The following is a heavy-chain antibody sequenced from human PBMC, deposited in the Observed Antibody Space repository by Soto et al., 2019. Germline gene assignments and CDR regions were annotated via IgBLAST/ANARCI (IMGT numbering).Heavy chain of an antibody. D-gene: IGHD1-1*01. Sequence: EVQLVESGGGLVQPGGSLRLSCAASGFTFRNYDMHWVRQGTGKGLEWVSGISAAGDTDYADSVEGRFTISRENAQNSFFLQMNSVRVGDRAVYYCARTERGLCGLDVWGQGTTVIVSS. J-gene: IGHJ6*02. CDR2: ISAAGDT. CDR3: ARTERGLCGLDV. CDR1: GFTFRNYD. V-gene: IGHV3-13*01.